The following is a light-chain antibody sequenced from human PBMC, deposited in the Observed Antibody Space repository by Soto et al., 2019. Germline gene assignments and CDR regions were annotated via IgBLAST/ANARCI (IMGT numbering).Light chain of an antibody. CDR3: TSYTSTSPWV. J-gene: IGLJ3*02. CDR1: SGDVGSYNY. Sequence: QSALTQPASVSGSPGQSITISCTGTSGDVGSYNYVSWYKQHPGKAPKLIIYGVTNRPSGVSIRFSGSKSGNTASLTISGLQAADEADYYCTSYTSTSPWVFGGGTKLTVL. CDR2: GVT. V-gene: IGLV2-14*01.